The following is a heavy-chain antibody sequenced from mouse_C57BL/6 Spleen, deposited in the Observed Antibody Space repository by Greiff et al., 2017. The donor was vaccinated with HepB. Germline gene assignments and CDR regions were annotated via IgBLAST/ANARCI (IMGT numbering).Heavy chain of an antibody. D-gene: IGHD4-1*01. CDR3: ARNLNWDAY. CDR1: GYAFSSSW. Sequence: VQLQQSGPELVKPGASVKISCKASGYAFSSSWMNWVKQRPGKGLEWIGRIYPGDGDTNYNGKFKGKATLTADKSSSTAYMQLSSLTSEDSAVYLCARNLNWDAYWGQGTTLTVSS. V-gene: IGHV1-82*01. CDR2: IYPGDGDT. J-gene: IGHJ2*01.